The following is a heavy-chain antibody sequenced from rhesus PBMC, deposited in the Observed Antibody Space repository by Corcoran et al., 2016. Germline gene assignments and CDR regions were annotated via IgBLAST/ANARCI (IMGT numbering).Heavy chain of an antibody. CDR3: ARVRGDTVGTVLLLNWYFDL. V-gene: IGHV4-65*01. CDR2: ISGSSGST. Sequence: QVQLQESGPGLVKLSETLSLTCAVSGGSVSRRNWAIWSRQPPGEGLVWIGYISGSSGSTYYNTYLKSRVTISTDTSKNQFSLKLSSVTAADTAVYYCARVRGDTVGTVLLLNWYFDLWGPGTPITISS. CDR1: GGSVSRRNW. J-gene: IGHJ2*01. D-gene: IGHD5-24*01.